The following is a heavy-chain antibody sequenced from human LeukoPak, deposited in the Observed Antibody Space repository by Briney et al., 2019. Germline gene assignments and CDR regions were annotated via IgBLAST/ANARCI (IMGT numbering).Heavy chain of an antibody. D-gene: IGHD3-3*01. Sequence: GGSLRLSCAGSGFTFRSHSMTWVRQAPGKGLEWISYISGSSSTIHYADSVKGRFTISRDNDKNSLYLEMNSLRAEDTAVYFCARVEKGFWSGFKMDVWGKGTAVTVSS. J-gene: IGHJ6*04. CDR1: GFTFRSHS. CDR3: ARVEKGFWSGFKMDV. V-gene: IGHV3-48*01. CDR2: ISGSSSTI.